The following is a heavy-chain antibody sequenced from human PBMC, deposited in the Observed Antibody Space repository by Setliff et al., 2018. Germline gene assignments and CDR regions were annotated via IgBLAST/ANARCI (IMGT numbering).Heavy chain of an antibody. CDR1: GESIRSNNW. D-gene: IGHD2-8*01. CDR3: VKGTNVVMVYTGFDH. V-gene: IGHV4-4*02. Sequence: SETLSLTCTVSGESIRSNNWWNWVRQPPGKGLEWIGDIYQSGTTNYNPSLKSRVTISADTSKNQFSLKLKSVTAADTAVYYCVKGTNVVMVYTGFDHWGQGTLVTVSS. J-gene: IGHJ4*01. CDR2: IYQSGTT.